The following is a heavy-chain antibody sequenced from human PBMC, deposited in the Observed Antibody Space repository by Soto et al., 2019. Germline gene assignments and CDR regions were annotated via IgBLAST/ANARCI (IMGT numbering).Heavy chain of an antibody. CDR3: ARKYSSSWYDY. J-gene: IGHJ4*02. D-gene: IGHD6-13*01. CDR1: GGSISSGDYY. V-gene: IGHV4-30-4*01. CDR2: IYYSGST. Sequence: SETLSLTCTVSGGSISSGDYYWSWIRQPPGKGLEWIGYIYYSGSTYYNPSLKSRVTISVDTSKNQFSLKLGSVTAADTAVYYCARKYSSSWYDYWGQGTLVTVSS.